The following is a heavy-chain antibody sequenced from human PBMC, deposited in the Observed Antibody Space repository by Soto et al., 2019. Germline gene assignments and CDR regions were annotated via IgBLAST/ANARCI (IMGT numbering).Heavy chain of an antibody. CDR3: AKEKISSSGCSWFDP. CDR1: GFIFSSYA. Sequence: ELQLLESGGGLVQPGGSLRLSCAASGFIFSSYAMSWVRQAPGKGLEWVSAISGSGGSTYYADSVKGRFTISRDNSKNNLYLQMNSLRAEDTAVYYCAKEKISSSGCSWFDPWGQGTLVTVSS. D-gene: IGHD2-2*01. CDR2: ISGSGGST. J-gene: IGHJ5*02. V-gene: IGHV3-23*01.